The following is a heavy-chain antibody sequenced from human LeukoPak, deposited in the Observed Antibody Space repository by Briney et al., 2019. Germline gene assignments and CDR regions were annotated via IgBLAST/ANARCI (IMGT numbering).Heavy chain of an antibody. Sequence: GGSLRLSCAASGFSFDDYGMHWVRQAPGKGVEWVSGIHWNSGTKGYADSVKGRFTISRDNAKNSLYLQMNSLRAEDTAVYYCARVHGAYPFDYWGQGTLVTVSS. V-gene: IGHV3-9*01. D-gene: IGHD4/OR15-4a*01. CDR3: ARVHGAYPFDY. J-gene: IGHJ4*02. CDR2: IHWNSGTK. CDR1: GFSFDDYG.